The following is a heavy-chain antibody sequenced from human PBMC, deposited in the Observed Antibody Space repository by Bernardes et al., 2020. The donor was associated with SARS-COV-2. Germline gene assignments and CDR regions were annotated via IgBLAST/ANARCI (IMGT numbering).Heavy chain of an antibody. J-gene: IGHJ6*02. CDR2: IIPIFGTA. Sequence: SVKVSCKASGCTFSSYSISWVRQAPGQGLEWMGRIIPIFGTANSAQKFQGRVTITADESTSTAYMELSSLRSEDTAVYYCATLPAAPYYYYYYGVDVWGQGTTVTVSS. V-gene: IGHV1-69*13. D-gene: IGHD2-2*01. CDR1: GCTFSSYS. CDR3: ATLPAAPYYYYYYGVDV.